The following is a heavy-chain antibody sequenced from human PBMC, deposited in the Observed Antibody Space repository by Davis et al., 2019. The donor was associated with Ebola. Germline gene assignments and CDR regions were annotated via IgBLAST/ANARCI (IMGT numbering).Heavy chain of an antibody. CDR2: IKQDGSEK. D-gene: IGHD1-7*01. V-gene: IGHV3-7*01. J-gene: IGHJ4*02. Sequence: GESLKISCAASGFTFSSYWMSWVRQAPGKGLEWVANIKQDGSEKYYVDSVKGRFTISRDNAKNSLYLQMNSLTTEDTAVYYCARDLGSDWNFPFDSWGQGTLVTVSS. CDR1: GFTFSSYW. CDR3: ARDLGSDWNFPFDS.